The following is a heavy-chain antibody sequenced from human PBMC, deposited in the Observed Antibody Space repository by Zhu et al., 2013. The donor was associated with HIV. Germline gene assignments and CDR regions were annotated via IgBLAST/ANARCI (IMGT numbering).Heavy chain of an antibody. J-gene: IGHJ5*02. V-gene: IGHV4-38-2*01. Sequence: QVQLQESGPGLVKPSETLSLTCAVSGYSISSGYYWGWIRQPPGKGLEWIGTIYHTGSTFYNPSLKSRVTILVDMSNNQFSLKLSSVTAADTAVYYCARGIFGVASNWFDPWGQGTLVTVSS. D-gene: IGHD3-3*01. CDR1: GYSISSGYY. CDR3: ARGIFGVASNWFDP. CDR2: IYHTGST.